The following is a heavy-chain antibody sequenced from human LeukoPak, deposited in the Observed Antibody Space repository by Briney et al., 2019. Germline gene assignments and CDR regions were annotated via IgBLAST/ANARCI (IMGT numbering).Heavy chain of an antibody. CDR3: AKVHSSWYYFDY. CDR2: ISGDGGST. CDR1: GFTFDDYA. J-gene: IGHJ4*02. D-gene: IGHD6-13*01. V-gene: IGHV3-43*02. Sequence: PGGSLRLSCAASGFTFDDYAMHWVRQAPGKGLEWVSLISGDGGSTYYADSVKGRFTISRDNSKNSLYLQMNSPRTEDTALYYCAKVHSSWYYFDYWGQGTLVTVSS.